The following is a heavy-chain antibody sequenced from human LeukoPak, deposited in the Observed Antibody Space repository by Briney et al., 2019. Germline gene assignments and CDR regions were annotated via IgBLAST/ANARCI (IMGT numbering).Heavy chain of an antibody. CDR2: ICGCGCST. J-gene: IGHJ5*02. V-gene: IGHV3-23*01. Sequence: GGSLRLSCAASGFTFSSYVMIWVRQAPGKGLEWVSAICGCGCSTFYADSVKGGFTISRDNSKNTLYLQLNSLRVEDTAIYYFAIENWYLYDNNWYKTWFDPWGQGTLVTVSS. D-gene: IGHD1/OR15-1a*01. CDR1: GFTFSSYV. CDR3: AIENWYLYDNNWYKTWFDP.